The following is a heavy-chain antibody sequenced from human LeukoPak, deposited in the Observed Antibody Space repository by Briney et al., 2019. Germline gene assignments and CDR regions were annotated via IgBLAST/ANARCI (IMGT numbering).Heavy chain of an antibody. CDR2: ISAYNGNT. CDR3: ARLGYSYGLYYFDY. D-gene: IGHD5-18*01. J-gene: IGHJ4*02. CDR1: GDTFSSYG. Sequence: ASVKVSCKASGDTFSSYGISWVRQAPGQGLEWMGWISAYNGNTNYAQKLQGRVTMTTDTSTTTAYMELRSLRSVDTAVYYCARLGYSYGLYYFDYWGQGTLVTVSS. V-gene: IGHV1-18*01.